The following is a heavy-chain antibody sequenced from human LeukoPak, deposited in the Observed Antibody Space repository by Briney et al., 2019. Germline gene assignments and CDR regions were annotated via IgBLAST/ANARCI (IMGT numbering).Heavy chain of an antibody. Sequence: ASVKVSCKASGYTFTGYYMHWVRQAPGQGLEWMGWINPNSGGTNYAQKFQGRVTMTRDTSISTAYMELSRLRSDDTAVYYCARESGEGFGELDLDYWGQGTLVTVSS. CDR3: ARESGEGFGELDLDY. J-gene: IGHJ4*02. V-gene: IGHV1-2*02. CDR2: INPNSGGT. CDR1: GYTFTGYY. D-gene: IGHD3-10*01.